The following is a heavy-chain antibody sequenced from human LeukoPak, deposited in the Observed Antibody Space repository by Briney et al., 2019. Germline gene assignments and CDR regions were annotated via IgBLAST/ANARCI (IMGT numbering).Heavy chain of an antibody. D-gene: IGHD3-22*01. J-gene: IGHJ4*02. CDR1: GLTFRNSV. Sequence: GGSLRLSCEASGLTFRNSVMTWVRQAPGKGLEWVSAIRGADSGTYYADSVKGRFTISRDNSKNTLYLQMNSLRAEDTAVYYCASRPYYDSSGYGMYWGQGTLVTVSS. CDR3: ASRPYYDSSGYGMY. CDR2: IRGADSGT. V-gene: IGHV3-23*01.